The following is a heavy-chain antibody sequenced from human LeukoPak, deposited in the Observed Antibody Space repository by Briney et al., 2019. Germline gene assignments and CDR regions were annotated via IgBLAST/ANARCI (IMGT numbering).Heavy chain of an antibody. Sequence: GGSLRLSCAASGFTFSSYSMNWVRQAPGKGLEWVSSISSSSSYIYYTDSAKGRFTISRDNAKNSLYLQMNSLRAEDTAVYYCARNNDGYSDNWGQGTLVTVSS. J-gene: IGHJ4*02. D-gene: IGHD1/OR15-1a*01. CDR1: GFTFSSYS. V-gene: IGHV3-21*01. CDR3: ARNNDGYSDN. CDR2: ISSSSSYI.